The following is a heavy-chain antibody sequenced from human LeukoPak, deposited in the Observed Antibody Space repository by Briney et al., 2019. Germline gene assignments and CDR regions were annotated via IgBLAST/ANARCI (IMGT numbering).Heavy chain of an antibody. CDR1: GFNFRSYA. CDR3: AIPPLSGTGSSRPLAEMDV. J-gene: IGHJ6*02. V-gene: IGHV3-30-3*01. CDR2: ISYDGSNE. Sequence: HPGGSLRLSCAASGFNFRSYAMHWVRQAPGKGVEWVAVISYDGSNEDYTDSVKGRFIISRDNARNSLHLQMNSLRAEDTAVYYCAIPPLSGTGSSRPLAEMDVWGQGTTVTVSS. D-gene: IGHD3-10*01.